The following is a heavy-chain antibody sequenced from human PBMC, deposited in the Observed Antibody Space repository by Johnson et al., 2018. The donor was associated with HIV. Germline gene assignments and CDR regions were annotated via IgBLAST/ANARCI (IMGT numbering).Heavy chain of an antibody. CDR3: AKSYCPGCDGFDM. D-gene: IGHD2-8*02. CDR2: ISYDGRNK. Sequence: QVQLVESGGGVVQPGRSLRLSCAASGFTFSSYAMHWVRQAPGKGLEWVAVISYDGRNKYYADSVKGRFTISRDNAKNSLYLQMNSLRADDTGVYYCAKSYCPGCDGFDMWGQGTMVTVSS. J-gene: IGHJ3*02. CDR1: GFTFSSYA. V-gene: IGHV3-30-3*01.